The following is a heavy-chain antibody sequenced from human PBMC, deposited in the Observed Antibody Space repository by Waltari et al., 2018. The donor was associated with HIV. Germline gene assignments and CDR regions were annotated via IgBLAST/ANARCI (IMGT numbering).Heavy chain of an antibody. Sequence: EVQLVESGGGLVKPGGSLRLSCAASGFTLRSYSMNWVRQAPGKGLEWVSSISSSSSYIYYADSVKGRFTISRDNAKNSLYLQMNSLRAEDTAVYYCARDSIAAAGTLGGMDVWGQGTTVTVSS. CDR2: ISSSSSYI. V-gene: IGHV3-21*01. CDR1: GFTLRSYS. CDR3: ARDSIAAAGTLGGMDV. J-gene: IGHJ6*02. D-gene: IGHD6-13*01.